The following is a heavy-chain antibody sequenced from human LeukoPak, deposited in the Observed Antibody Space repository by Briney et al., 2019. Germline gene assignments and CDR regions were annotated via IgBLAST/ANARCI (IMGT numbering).Heavy chain of an antibody. CDR1: GFTFSRYW. D-gene: IGHD3-22*01. CDR2: INGDGSTT. Sequence: GGSLRLSCAAPGFTFSRYWMHWVRQAPGKGLVWVSRINGDGSTTSYADSVKGGFTISRDNAKNTLYLQMNSLRAEDTAVYYCATGNYYDSRGYYTFGHWGQGTLVTVSS. CDR3: ATGNYYDSRGYYTFGH. J-gene: IGHJ1*01. V-gene: IGHV3-74*01.